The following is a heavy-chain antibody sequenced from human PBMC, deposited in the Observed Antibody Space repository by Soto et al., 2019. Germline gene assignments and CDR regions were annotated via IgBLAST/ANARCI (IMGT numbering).Heavy chain of an antibody. D-gene: IGHD6-19*01. J-gene: IGHJ6*03. CDR3: ARDEVGAVAGTFYYYYMDV. V-gene: IGHV4-59*01. Sequence: PSETLSLTCTVSGGSISSYYWSWIRQPPGKGLEWIGYIHYSGSTNYNPSLKSRVTISVDTSKNQFSLKLRSVTAADTAVYFCARDEVGAVAGTFYYYYMDVWGKGTTVTVSS. CDR2: IHYSGST. CDR1: GGSISSYY.